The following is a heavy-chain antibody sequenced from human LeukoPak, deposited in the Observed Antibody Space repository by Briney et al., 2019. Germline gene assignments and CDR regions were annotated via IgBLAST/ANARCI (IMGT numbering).Heavy chain of an antibody. D-gene: IGHD6-19*01. J-gene: IGHJ5*02. V-gene: IGHV1-18*01. Sequence: GASVKVSCKASGYTFTSYGISWVRQAPGQGLEWMGWISAYNGNTNYAQKLQGRVTMTTDTSTSTAYMELRSLRSDDTAVYYCARDLVRIAVAGTSWFDPWGQGTLVTVSS. CDR2: ISAYNGNT. CDR1: GYTFTSYG. CDR3: ARDLVRIAVAGTSWFDP.